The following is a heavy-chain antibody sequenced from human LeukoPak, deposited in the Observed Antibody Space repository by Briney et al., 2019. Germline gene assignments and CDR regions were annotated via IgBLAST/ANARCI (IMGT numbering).Heavy chain of an antibody. Sequence: GASVKVSCKASGYTFTDYYMHWGRQAPGQGLEWMGWINPNSGGTNYAQKFQGRVTMTRETSVSTVYMEMSRLRSDATAVYYCARGGFGSGVVEKAFDIWGQGTMVTVSS. CDR2: INPNSGGT. V-gene: IGHV1-2*02. CDR3: ARGGFGSGVVEKAFDI. D-gene: IGHD3-10*01. J-gene: IGHJ3*02. CDR1: GYTFTDYY.